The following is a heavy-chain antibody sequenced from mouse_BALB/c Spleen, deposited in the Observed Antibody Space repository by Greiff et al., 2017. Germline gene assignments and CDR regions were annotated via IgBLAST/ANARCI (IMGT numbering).Heavy chain of an antibody. D-gene: IGHD1-2*01. Sequence: EVQRVESGGGLVKPGGSLKLSCAASGFTFSSYAMSWVRQTPEKRLEWVASISSGGSTYYPDSVKGRFTISRDNARNILYLQMSSLRSEDTAMYYCARGGLFITTSSPWFAYWGQGTLVTVSA. CDR2: ISSGGST. V-gene: IGHV5-6-5*01. J-gene: IGHJ3*01. CDR1: GFTFSSYA. CDR3: ARGGLFITTSSPWFAY.